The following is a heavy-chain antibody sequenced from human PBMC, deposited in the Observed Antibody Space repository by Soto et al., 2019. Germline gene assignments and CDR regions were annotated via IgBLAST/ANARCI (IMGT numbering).Heavy chain of an antibody. J-gene: IGHJ2*01. CDR2: ISGYNGNT. Sequence: QVQLVQSGAEVKKPGASVKVSCKASGYTFTSYGICWVRQAPGQGLEWMGWISGYNGNTNYAQNLQGRVTMTTDTSTSTVYIELGSLGSDDTGVYYCARRCSRTRCLDLWGRGTLVIVSS. CDR3: ARRCSRTRCLDL. D-gene: IGHD2-2*01. CDR1: GYTFTSYG. V-gene: IGHV1-18*01.